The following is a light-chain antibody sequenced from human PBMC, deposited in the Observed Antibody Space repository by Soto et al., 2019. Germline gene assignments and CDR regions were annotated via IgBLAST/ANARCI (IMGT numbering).Light chain of an antibody. J-gene: IGKJ2*01. CDR3: QHYSGDSFA. V-gene: IGKV1-5*01. Sequence: DIQLTQPPPPLFPSGGERAPITSRASQRVFIWLAWYQHKPGRAPKLLIFDGTTLENGVPSRFSGGGFETEFTLTISSLQPDDFATYYCQHYSGDSFAFGQGTKL. CDR1: QRVFIW. CDR2: DGT.